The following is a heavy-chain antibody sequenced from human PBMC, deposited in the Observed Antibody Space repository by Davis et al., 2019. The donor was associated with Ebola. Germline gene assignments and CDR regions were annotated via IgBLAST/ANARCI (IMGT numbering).Heavy chain of an antibody. D-gene: IGHD3-9*01. Sequence: HTGGSLRLSCSASGFTFTRYWMHWVRQAPGKGQVWVSRINDDGSSTTYADSVKGRFTISRDNAKNTLYLQMNSLRAEDTAVYYCAREFLTIRAFDFWGQGTMVTVSS. CDR3: AREFLTIRAFDF. CDR2: INDDGSST. CDR1: GFTFTRYW. V-gene: IGHV3-74*01. J-gene: IGHJ3*01.